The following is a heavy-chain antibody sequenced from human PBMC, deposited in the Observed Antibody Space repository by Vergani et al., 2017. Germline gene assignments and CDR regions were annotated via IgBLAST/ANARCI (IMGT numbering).Heavy chain of an antibody. D-gene: IGHD2-21*01. J-gene: IGHJ3*02. Sequence: QAQLQESGPRLVKPSQTLSLPCSFSGGSLDIHSQTWGWIRQPAREWLEWIGLIDVKGNSNFSPSLESRVNMSAEASRGRFSLTLRSVTPSDTAVYYCVRVLHTSYILGAFDIWGQGIKVTVFS. V-gene: IGHV4-61*02. CDR3: VRVLHTSYILGAFDI. CDR1: GGSLDIHSQT. CDR2: IDVKGNS.